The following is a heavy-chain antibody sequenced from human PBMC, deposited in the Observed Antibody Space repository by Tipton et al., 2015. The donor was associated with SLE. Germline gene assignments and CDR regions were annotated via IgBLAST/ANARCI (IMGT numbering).Heavy chain of an antibody. CDR3: ASGTLYYGMDV. J-gene: IGHJ6*02. CDR2: IDPSGGST. CDR1: GYTFINYY. V-gene: IGHV1-46*01. D-gene: IGHD6-13*01. Sequence: QSGPEVKNPGASVKISCKAFGYTFINYYLHWVRQAPGQGLEWMGMIDPSGGSTRYAQKFQGRVTMTRDTSTSTVYMELSSLRSEDTAFYYCASGTLYYGMDVWGQGTTVIVSS.